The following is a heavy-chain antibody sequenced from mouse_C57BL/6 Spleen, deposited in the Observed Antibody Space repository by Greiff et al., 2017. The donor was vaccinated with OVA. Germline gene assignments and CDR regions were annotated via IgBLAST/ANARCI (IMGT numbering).Heavy chain of an antibody. CDR1: GYTFTDYE. CDR3: TRDYSNFFYFDY. V-gene: IGHV1-15*01. CDR2: IDPETGGT. Sequence: QVQLKQSGAELVRPGASVTLSCKASGYTFTDYEMHWVKQTPVHGLEWIGAIDPETGGTAYNQKFKGKAILTADKSSSTAYMELRSLTSEDSAVYYCTRDYSNFFYFDYWGQGTTLTVSS. J-gene: IGHJ2*01. D-gene: IGHD2-5*01.